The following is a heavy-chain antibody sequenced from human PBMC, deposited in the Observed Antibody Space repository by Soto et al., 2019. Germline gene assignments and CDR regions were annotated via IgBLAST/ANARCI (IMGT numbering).Heavy chain of an antibody. CDR1: GGSISSYY. V-gene: IGHV4-59*01. CDR3: ASMIGDPVLSFDS. Sequence: QVQLQESGPGLVKPSETLSLTCTVSGGSISSYYWSWIRQPPGKGLEWIGFIFYSGSTSYNPSLKRRVTISIDTSEYQFSLKLNSVNAADTAVYYCASMIGDPVLSFDSWGQGPLVAVSS. J-gene: IGHJ5*01. D-gene: IGHD3-10*02. CDR2: IFYSGST.